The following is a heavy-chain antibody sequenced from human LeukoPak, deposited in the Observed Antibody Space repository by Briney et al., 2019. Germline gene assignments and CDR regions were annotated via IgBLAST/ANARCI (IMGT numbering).Heavy chain of an antibody. CDR2: IDPSDSYT. D-gene: IGHD1-14*01. CDR3: ARLCETGGTSFDY. V-gene: IGHV5-10-1*01. J-gene: IGHJ4*02. Sequence: GESLRISCKASGYSFTSNLINWVRQMPGKGLEWMGRIDPSDSYTNYSPSFQGHVTISVDKSISSAFLQWSSLEASDTAIYYCARLCETGGTSFDYWGPGTLITVSS. CDR1: GYSFTSNL.